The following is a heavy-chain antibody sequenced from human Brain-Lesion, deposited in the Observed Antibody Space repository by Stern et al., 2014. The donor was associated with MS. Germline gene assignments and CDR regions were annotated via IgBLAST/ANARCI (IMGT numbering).Heavy chain of an antibody. D-gene: IGHD3-16*01. Sequence: VQLLASGGGLVQPGGSLRLSCAASGFNFSSYWMQWARQFPEKGLFWVSQINRDGSDTSYEDSVKGRFSISRDNIRNMLYLRMTSLRAEDTAVYYCARGVGDYWGQGARVTVSS. CDR1: GFNFSSYW. J-gene: IGHJ4*02. V-gene: IGHV3-74*02. CDR2: INRDGSDT. CDR3: ARGVGDY.